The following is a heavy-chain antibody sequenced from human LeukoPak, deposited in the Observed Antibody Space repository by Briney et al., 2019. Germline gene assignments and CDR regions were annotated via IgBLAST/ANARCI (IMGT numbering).Heavy chain of an antibody. D-gene: IGHD6-19*01. CDR3: ARSWLVSRGFDY. J-gene: IGHJ4*02. CDR1: GFTFSSYA. Sequence: GGSLRLSCAASGFTFSSYAMNWVRQAPGKGLEWVSAISGSGGSTYYADSVKGRFTFSRDTSKNTLYLQMNSLRAEDTAVYYCARSWLVSRGFDYWGQGTLVTVSS. V-gene: IGHV3-23*01. CDR2: ISGSGGST.